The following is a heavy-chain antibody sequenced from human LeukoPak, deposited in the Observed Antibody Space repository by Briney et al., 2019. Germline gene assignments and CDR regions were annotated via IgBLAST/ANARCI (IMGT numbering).Heavy chain of an antibody. D-gene: IGHD6-6*01. Sequence: PSGTLSLTCAVYGGSFSGYYWSWIRQPPGKGLEWIGEINHSGSTNYNPSLKSRVTISVDTSKNQFSLKLSSVTAADTAVYYCARGRPRRNNWFDPWGQGTLVTVSS. J-gene: IGHJ5*02. CDR3: ARGRPRRNNWFDP. CDR1: GGSFSGYY. CDR2: INHSGST. V-gene: IGHV4-34*01.